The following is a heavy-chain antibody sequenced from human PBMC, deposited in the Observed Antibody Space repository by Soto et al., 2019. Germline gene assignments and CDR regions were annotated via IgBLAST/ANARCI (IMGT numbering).Heavy chain of an antibody. CDR3: ARVEGLLLGP. J-gene: IGHJ5*02. CDR1: GGSISSYY. CDR2: IYYSGST. D-gene: IGHD3-10*01. Sequence: PSETLSLTCTVSGGSISSYYWSWIRQPPGKGLEWIGYIYYSGSTNYNPSLKSRVTISVDTSKNQFSLKLSSVTAADAAVYYCARVEGLLLGPWGQGTLVTVSS. V-gene: IGHV4-59*01.